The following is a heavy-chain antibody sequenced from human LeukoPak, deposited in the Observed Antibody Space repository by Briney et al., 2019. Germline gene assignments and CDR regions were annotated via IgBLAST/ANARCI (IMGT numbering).Heavy chain of an antibody. CDR2: IIPILGIA. CDR1: GGTFSSYA. D-gene: IGHD1-26*01. V-gene: IGHV1-69*04. CDR3: ATAPGSSARFDY. Sequence: ASVKVSCTASGGTFSSYAISWVRQAPGQGLEWMGRIIPILGIANYAQKFQGRVTITADKSTSTAYMELSSLRSEDTAVYYCATAPGSSARFDYWGQGTLVTVSS. J-gene: IGHJ4*02.